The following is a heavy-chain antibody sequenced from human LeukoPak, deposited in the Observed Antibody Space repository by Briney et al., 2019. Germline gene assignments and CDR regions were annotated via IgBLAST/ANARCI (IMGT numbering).Heavy chain of an antibody. V-gene: IGHV1-8*01. CDR3: ARGCRGTRRHYYYMDV. Sequence: ASVKVSCKASGYTFTSYDINWVRQATGQGLEWMGWMNPNSGNTGYAQKFQGRVTMTRNTSISTAYMELSSLRSEDTAVYYCARGCRGTRRHYYYMDVWGKGTTVTVSS. D-gene: IGHD1-26*01. J-gene: IGHJ6*03. CDR1: GYTFTSYD. CDR2: MNPNSGNT.